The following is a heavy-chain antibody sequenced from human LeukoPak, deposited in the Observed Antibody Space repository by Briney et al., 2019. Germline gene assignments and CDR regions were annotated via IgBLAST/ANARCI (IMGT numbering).Heavy chain of an antibody. D-gene: IGHD4-17*01. Sequence: GASVKVSCKASGYTFTTYYMHWVRQAPGQGLEWMGIINPSGGGTSYAQNFQGRVTMTRDTSTSTVYMELSSLRSEDTAVYYCARATPDTVLVGRPYLSTFDYWGQGTQVTVST. CDR1: GYTFTTYY. CDR2: INPSGGGT. J-gene: IGHJ4*02. CDR3: ARATPDTVLVGRPYLSTFDY. V-gene: IGHV1-46*01.